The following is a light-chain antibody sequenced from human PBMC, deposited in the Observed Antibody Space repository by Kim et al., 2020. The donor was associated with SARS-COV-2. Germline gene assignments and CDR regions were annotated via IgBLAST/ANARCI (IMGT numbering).Light chain of an antibody. CDR1: NIGDKN. V-gene: IGLV3-9*01. CDR2: RND. CDR3: QVWDTNAGWI. Sequence: SYELTQPLSLSVDLGQTAEITCAGNNIGDKNVHWYQQRPGQAPALVIYRNDGRPSVIPERFSGSDSGNVATLTISRAQAGDEADYYCQVWDTNAGWIFGGGTQLTVL. J-gene: IGLJ2*01.